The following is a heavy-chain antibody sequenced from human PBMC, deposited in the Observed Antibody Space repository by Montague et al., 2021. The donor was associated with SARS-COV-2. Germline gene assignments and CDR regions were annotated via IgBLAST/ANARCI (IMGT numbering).Heavy chain of an antibody. V-gene: IGHV4-39*07. D-gene: IGHD6-13*01. CDR1: GGSISSSSYY. CDR2: IYYSGST. Sequence: SETLSLTCTVSGGSISSSSYYWGWIRPPPGQGLEWLGSIYYSGSTYHNPSLKSRVTISVDTSKNQFSLRLSSVTAADTAVYYCARVGRQQLVRLSGMDVWGQGTTVTVSS. CDR3: ARVGRQQLVRLSGMDV. J-gene: IGHJ6*02.